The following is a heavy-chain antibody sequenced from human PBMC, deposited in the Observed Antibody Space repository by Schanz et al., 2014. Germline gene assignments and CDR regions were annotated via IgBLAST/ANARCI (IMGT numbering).Heavy chain of an antibody. J-gene: IGHJ4*02. CDR2: IWFDGSTK. CDR3: AKLVGEVGDVFDY. CDR1: GFTFSSYG. D-gene: IGHD3-10*01. V-gene: IGHV3-33*06. Sequence: QVQLVESGGGVVQPGRSLRLSCAASGFTFSSYGMHWVRQAPGKGLEWVAVIWFDGSTKYYADSVKGRFTISRDNSKNTLYLQMNSLRAEDTAVYYCAKLVGEVGDVFDYWGQGTLVTVS.